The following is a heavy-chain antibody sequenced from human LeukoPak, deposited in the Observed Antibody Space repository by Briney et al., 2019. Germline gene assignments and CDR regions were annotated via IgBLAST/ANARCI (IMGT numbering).Heavy chain of an antibody. CDR3: ARLFFVIDT. V-gene: IGHV4-39*01. CDR1: GASISNSAYY. CDR2: VHYSGST. J-gene: IGHJ5*02. Sequence: SETLSLTCTVSGASISNSAYYWLWIRQPPGEGLECIGTVHYSGSTFYNPSLKSRVNISVDTSNNQFSLQLSSVTATDTAVYYCARLFFVIDTWGQGTLVTVSS. D-gene: IGHD3-3*01.